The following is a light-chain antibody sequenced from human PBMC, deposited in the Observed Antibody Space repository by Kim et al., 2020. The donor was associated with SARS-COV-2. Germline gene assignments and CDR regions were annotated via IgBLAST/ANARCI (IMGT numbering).Light chain of an antibody. Sequence: CPGERATLSCTAGKNVRSSLAGYQQKPGQAPRLLIYDATIRATGVPARFTGSGSGTEFTLTISSLQSEDFAMYFYQQYYTWSALTFGGGTKVDIK. CDR1: KNVRSS. CDR2: DAT. V-gene: IGKV3D-15*01. J-gene: IGKJ4*01. CDR3: QQYYTWSALT.